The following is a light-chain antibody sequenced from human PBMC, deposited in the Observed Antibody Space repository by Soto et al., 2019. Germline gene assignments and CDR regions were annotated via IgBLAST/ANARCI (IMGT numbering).Light chain of an antibody. CDR2: GAS. Sequence: TQSTATLSSSPGERATLSCRASQSVRSNLAWYPQNPAQAPRLLIYGASTRATGIPARFSGSGSGTEFTLTISSLQSEDLAAYYCQQSNYGPLTFGGGTKV. V-gene: IGKV3-15*01. J-gene: IGKJ4*01. CDR1: QSVRSN. CDR3: QQSNYGPLT.